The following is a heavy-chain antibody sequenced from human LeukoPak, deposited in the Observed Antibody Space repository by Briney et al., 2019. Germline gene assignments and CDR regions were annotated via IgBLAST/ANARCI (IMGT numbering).Heavy chain of an antibody. D-gene: IGHD5-24*01. CDR1: GGSISSGGYY. V-gene: IGHV4-31*03. Sequence: SETLSLTCTVSGGSISSGGYYWSWIRQHPGKGLEWTGYIYYSGSTYYNPSLKSRVTISVDTSKNQFSLKLSSVTAADTAVYYCARSVDGYNGYWGQGTLVTVSS. CDR3: ARSVDGYNGY. J-gene: IGHJ4*02. CDR2: IYYSGST.